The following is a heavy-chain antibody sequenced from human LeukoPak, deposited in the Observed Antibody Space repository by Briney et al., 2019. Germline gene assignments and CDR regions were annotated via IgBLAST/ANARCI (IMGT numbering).Heavy chain of an antibody. CDR2: IKQDGSEK. V-gene: IGHV3-7*01. CDR1: GFTFSSYW. Sequence: GGSLRLSCAASGFTFSSYWMSWVRQAPGKGLEWVANIKQDGSEKYYVDSVKGRFTISRDNAKNSLYLQMNSLRAEDTAVYYCARENPIFGVVINYWGQGTLVTVSS. D-gene: IGHD3-3*01. CDR3: ARENPIFGVVINY. J-gene: IGHJ4*02.